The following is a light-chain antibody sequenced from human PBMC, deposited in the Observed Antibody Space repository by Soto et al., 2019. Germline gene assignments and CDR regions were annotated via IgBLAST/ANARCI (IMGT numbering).Light chain of an antibody. CDR2: QDT. J-gene: IGLJ2*01. CDR3: QAWDGGTVV. Sequence: SYELTQPPSMSVSTGQTATIACSGAKLGDKYVCWYQQKSGESPSLVIYQDTKRSSGIPERFSGSNSWSTATLTISGTQSIDEADYYCQAWDGGTVVFGGGTKVTVL. CDR1: KLGDKY. V-gene: IGLV3-1*01.